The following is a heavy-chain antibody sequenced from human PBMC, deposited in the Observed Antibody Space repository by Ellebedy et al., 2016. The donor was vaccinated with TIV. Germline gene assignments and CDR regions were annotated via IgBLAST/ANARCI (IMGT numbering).Heavy chain of an antibody. J-gene: IGHJ6*04. CDR1: GFTVSSNY. D-gene: IGHD6-19*01. Sequence: GESLKISCAASGFTVSSNYMSWVRRAPGQGLRWVSVIYGGGNTDYAEHVEGRFTISRDNSKNTVYLQMNSLRAEDTAVYYCARARGWYGSDGMDVWGEGTTVTVSS. CDR2: IYGGGNT. CDR3: ARARGWYGSDGMDV. V-gene: IGHV3-53*01.